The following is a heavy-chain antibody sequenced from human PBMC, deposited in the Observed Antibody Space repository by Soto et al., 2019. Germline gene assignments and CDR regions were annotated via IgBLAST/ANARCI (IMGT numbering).Heavy chain of an antibody. Sequence: QAQLVQSGAEVQNSGASVTISSKASGYSFPSQGINWVRQAPGQGLEWMGWVSPYNGNTNDEQNLQGTGNKTTDTSTSTAYMELRGLRSDDTAVYYCARGSAVVEASYVFEMWGQGTMVTVSS. V-gene: IGHV1-18*01. D-gene: IGHD6-19*01. CDR3: ARGSAVVEASYVFEM. CDR2: VSPYNGNT. J-gene: IGHJ3*02. CDR1: GYSFPSQG.